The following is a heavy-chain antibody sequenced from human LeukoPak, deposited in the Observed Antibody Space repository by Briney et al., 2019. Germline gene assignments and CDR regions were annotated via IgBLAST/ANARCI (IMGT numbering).Heavy chain of an antibody. V-gene: IGHV4-59*01. CDR3: ARDRYSSGSFDY. CDR1: GGSISGYY. CDR2: ISYIGST. D-gene: IGHD6-19*01. J-gene: IGHJ4*02. Sequence: SGTLSLTCTVSGGSISGYYWSWIREPPGKGLEWIGYISYIGSTNYNPSLKSRVTISVDTSKTQYSLKLTSATAADTAVYFCARDRYSSGSFDYWGQGTLVTVSS.